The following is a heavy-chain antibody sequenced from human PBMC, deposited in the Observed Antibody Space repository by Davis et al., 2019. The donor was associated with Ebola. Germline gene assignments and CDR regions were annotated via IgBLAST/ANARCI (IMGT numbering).Heavy chain of an antibody. V-gene: IGHV3-21*01. CDR3: VRYSMGVFDY. D-gene: IGHD6-13*01. J-gene: IGHJ4*02. Sequence: GGSLRLSCAASGFTFSSYSMNWVRQAPGKGLEWVSSISSSSSYIYYADSVKGRFTISRDNAKNSLYLQMNSLRDEDTAVYYCVRYSMGVFDYWGQGTLVTVSS. CDR1: GFTFSSYS. CDR2: ISSSSSYI.